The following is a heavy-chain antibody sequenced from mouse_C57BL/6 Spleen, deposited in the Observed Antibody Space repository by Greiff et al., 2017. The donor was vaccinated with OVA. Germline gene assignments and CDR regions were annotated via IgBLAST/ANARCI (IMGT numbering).Heavy chain of an antibody. CDR3: TRRIVLRYQGYFDY. J-gene: IGHJ2*01. Sequence: QVQLQQSGAELVRPGASVTLSCKASGYTFTDYEMHWVKQTPVHGLEWIGAIDPETGGTAYNQKFKGKAILTADKSSSTAYMELRSLTSEDSAVYYCTRRIVLRYQGYFDYWGQGTTLTVSS. D-gene: IGHD1-1*01. CDR1: GYTFTDYE. V-gene: IGHV1-15*01. CDR2: IDPETGGT.